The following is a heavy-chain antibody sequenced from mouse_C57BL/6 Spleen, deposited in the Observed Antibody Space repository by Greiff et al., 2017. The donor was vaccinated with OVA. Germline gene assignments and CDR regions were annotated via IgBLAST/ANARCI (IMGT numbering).Heavy chain of an antibody. Sequence: QVHVKQPGAELVMPGASVKLSCKASGYTFTSYWMHWVKQRPGQGLEWIGEIDPSDSYTNYNQKFKGKSTLTVDKSSSTAYMQLSSLTSEDSAVYYCARKGYSNHFDYWGQGTTLTVSS. J-gene: IGHJ2*01. CDR1: GYTFTSYW. V-gene: IGHV1-69*01. CDR2: IDPSDSYT. D-gene: IGHD2-5*01. CDR3: ARKGYSNHFDY.